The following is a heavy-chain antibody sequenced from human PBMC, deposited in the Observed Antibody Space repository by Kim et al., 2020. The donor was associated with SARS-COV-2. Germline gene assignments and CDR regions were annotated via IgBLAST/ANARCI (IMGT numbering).Heavy chain of an antibody. CDR2: INHSGST. J-gene: IGHJ5*02. Sequence: SETLSLTCAVYGGSFSGYYWSWIRQPPGKGLEWIGEINHSGSTNYNPSLKSRVTISVDTSKNQFSLKLSSVTAADTAVYYCAREHYDTFAPWGHGTLTTV. D-gene: IGHD3-22*01. V-gene: IGHV4-34*01. CDR3: AREHYDTFAP. CDR1: GGSFSGYY.